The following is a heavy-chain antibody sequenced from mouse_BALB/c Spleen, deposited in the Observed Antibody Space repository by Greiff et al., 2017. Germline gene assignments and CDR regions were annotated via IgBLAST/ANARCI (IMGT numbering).Heavy chain of an antibody. J-gene: IGHJ2*01. V-gene: IGHV5-12-1*01. CDR3: ARHRGPFDY. CDR2: ISSGGGST. CDR1: GFAFSSYD. Sequence: VKLVESGGGLVKPGGSLKLSRAASGFAFSSYDMSWVRQTPEKRLEWVAYISSGGGSTYYPDTVKGRFTISRDNAKNTLYLQMSSLKSEDTAMYYCARHRGPFDYWGQGTTLTVSS.